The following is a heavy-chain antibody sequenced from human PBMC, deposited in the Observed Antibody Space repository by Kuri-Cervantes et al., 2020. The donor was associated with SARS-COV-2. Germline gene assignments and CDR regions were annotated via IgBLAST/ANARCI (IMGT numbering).Heavy chain of an antibody. D-gene: IGHD3-10*01. J-gene: IGHJ6*02. CDR1: GYTFTGYY. Sequence: ASVKVSCKASGYTFTGYYMHWVRQAPGQGLEWMGWINPNSGGTNYAQKFPGWVTMTRDTSISTAYMELSRLRSDDTAAYYCARASVRGIIITYHSYGMDVWGQGTTVTVSS. CDR3: ARASVRGIIITYHSYGMDV. V-gene: IGHV1-2*04. CDR2: INPNSGGT.